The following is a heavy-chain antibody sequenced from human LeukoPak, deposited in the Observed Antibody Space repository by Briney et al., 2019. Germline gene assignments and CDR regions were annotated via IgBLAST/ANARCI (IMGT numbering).Heavy chain of an antibody. V-gene: IGHV4-31*03. CDR1: GGSISNDGYY. J-gene: IGHJ4*02. Sequence: SQTLSLTCTVSGGSISNDGYYWSWIRQHPGKGLEWIGYIYYSGITYYNPSLKSRVTISVDTSKNQFSLKLSSVTAADTALYYCARYSDTKRDFDYWGQGTLVTVPS. D-gene: IGHD1-26*01. CDR2: IYYSGIT. CDR3: ARYSDTKRDFDY.